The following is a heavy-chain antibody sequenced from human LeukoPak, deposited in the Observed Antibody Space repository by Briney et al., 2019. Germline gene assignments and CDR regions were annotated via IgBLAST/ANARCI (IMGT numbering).Heavy chain of an antibody. Sequence: ASVKVSCKASGYTFTSYYMHWVRQAPGQGLEWMGIINPSGGSTSYAQKFQGRVTMTRDMSTSTVCMELSSLRSEDTAVYYCARAFSTDSGTYPGNYWGQGTLVTVSS. V-gene: IGHV1-46*01. CDR3: ARAFSTDSGTYPGNY. CDR2: INPSGGST. J-gene: IGHJ4*02. CDR1: GYTFTSYY. D-gene: IGHD1-26*01.